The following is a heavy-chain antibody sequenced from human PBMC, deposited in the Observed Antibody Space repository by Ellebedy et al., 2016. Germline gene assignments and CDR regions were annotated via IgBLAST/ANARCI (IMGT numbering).Heavy chain of an antibody. CDR2: MFSSGNT. J-gene: IGHJ4*02. Sequence: SETLSLXCTVSGGSISTYYWSWIRQPAGKGLEWIGRMFSSGNTNYNPSLKSRVTMSVDTSKNQFSLRLSSVTAADTAVYYCARGFFYYGPGRTEGYFDYWGQGTLVAVSS. CDR3: ARGFFYYGPGRTEGYFDY. CDR1: GGSISTYY. V-gene: IGHV4-4*07. D-gene: IGHD3-10*01.